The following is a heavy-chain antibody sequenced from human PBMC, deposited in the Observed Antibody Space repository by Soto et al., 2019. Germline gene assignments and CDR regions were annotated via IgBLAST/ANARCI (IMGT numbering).Heavy chain of an antibody. D-gene: IGHD3-10*01. J-gene: IGHJ5*02. V-gene: IGHV4-30-2*01. CDR3: ARAELGFGELCWFDP. CDR1: GGSISSDGYS. CDR2: IYHSGST. Sequence: SETLSLTCAVSGGSISSDGYSWSWIRQPPGKGLEWIGYIYHSGSTYYNPSLKSRVTISVDRSKNQFSLKLSSVTAADTAVYYCARAELGFGELCWFDPWGQGTLVTVSS.